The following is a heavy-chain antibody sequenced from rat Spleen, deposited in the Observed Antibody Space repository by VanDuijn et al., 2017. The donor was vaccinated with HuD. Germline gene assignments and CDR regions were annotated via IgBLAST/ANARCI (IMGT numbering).Heavy chain of an antibody. D-gene: IGHD1-6*01. CDR2: ISYSGST. V-gene: IGHV3-1*01. CDR1: GYSITSNY. Sequence: VQLQESGPGLVKPSQSLSLTCSVTGYSITSNYWGWIRKFPGNKMEWIGHISYSGSTSYNPSLKSRISITRDTSKNQFFLQLNSVTTDDTATYYCATFMYTTDYYYDDYWGQGVMVTVSS. CDR3: ATFMYTTDYYYDDY. J-gene: IGHJ2*01.